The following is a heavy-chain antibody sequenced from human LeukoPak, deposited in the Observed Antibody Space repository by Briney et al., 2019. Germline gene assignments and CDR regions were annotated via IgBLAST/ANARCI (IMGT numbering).Heavy chain of an antibody. D-gene: IGHD6-19*01. CDR1: GYTFTSYG. V-gene: IGHV1-18*01. J-gene: IGHJ4*02. Sequence: ASVKVSCKASGYTFTSYGISWARQAPGQGLEWIGWISAYNGNTNYAQKLQGRVTMTTDTSTGTAYMELRSLRSDDTAVYFCARDLGIAVAGTWGYWGQGTLVTVSS. CDR2: ISAYNGNT. CDR3: ARDLGIAVAGTWGY.